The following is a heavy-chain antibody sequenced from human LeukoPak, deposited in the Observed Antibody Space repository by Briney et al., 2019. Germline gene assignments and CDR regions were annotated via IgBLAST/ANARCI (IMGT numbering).Heavy chain of an antibody. CDR1: GFTFSSYW. CDR3: ARASNRNSINFDY. Sequence: PGGSLRLSCAASGFTFSSYWMHWVRQAPGKGLVWVSRLNSDGSSTSYADSVKGRFTISRDNAETTLHLQMNNLCAEDTAVYYCARASNRNSINFDYWGQGALVTVSS. CDR2: LNSDGSST. J-gene: IGHJ4*02. V-gene: IGHV3-74*01. D-gene: IGHD1-1*01.